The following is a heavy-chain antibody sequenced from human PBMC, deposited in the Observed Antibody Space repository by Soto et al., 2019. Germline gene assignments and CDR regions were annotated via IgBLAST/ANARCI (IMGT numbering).Heavy chain of an antibody. CDR2: IIPIFGTA. Sequence: SVKVSCKASGGTFSSYAISWVRQAPGQGLEWMGGIIPIFGTANYAQKFQGRVAITADESTSTAYMELSSLRSEDTAVYYCAKSLIVVVVAAPYGMDVWGQGTTVTVSS. CDR3: AKSLIVVVVAAPYGMDV. V-gene: IGHV1-69*13. J-gene: IGHJ6*02. D-gene: IGHD2-15*01. CDR1: GGTFSSYA.